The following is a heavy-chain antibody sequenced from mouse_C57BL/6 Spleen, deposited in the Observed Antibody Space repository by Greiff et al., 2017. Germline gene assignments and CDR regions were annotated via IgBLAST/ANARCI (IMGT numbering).Heavy chain of an antibody. J-gene: IGHJ4*01. D-gene: IGHD2-4*01. CDR2: INPYNGGT. CDR3: ARPMITTDYYAMDY. Sequence: EVQLQQSGPVLVKPGASVKMSCKASGYTFTDYYMNWVKQSHGKSLEWIGVINPYNGGTSYNQKFKGKATLTVDKSSSTAYMELNSLTSEDSAVYYCARPMITTDYYAMDYWGQGTSVTVSS. V-gene: IGHV1-19*01. CDR1: GYTFTDYY.